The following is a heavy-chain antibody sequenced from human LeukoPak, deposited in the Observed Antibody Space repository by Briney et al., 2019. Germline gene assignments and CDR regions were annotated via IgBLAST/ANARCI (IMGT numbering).Heavy chain of an antibody. CDR2: IYYSGNT. CDR1: GGSISSTTYY. V-gene: IGHV4-39*07. Sequence: SETLSLTCTVSGGSISSTTYYWGWIRQPPGKGLEWIGSIYYSGNTYYNPSLMSRVTISVDTSKTQFSLRLSSVTAADTAVYYCAREVYYDYGDYIDYWGQGTLVTVSS. J-gene: IGHJ4*02. D-gene: IGHD4-17*01. CDR3: AREVYYDYGDYIDY.